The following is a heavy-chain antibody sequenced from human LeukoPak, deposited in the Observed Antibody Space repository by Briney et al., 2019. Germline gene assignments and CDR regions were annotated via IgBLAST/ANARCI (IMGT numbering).Heavy chain of an antibody. CDR1: VYTFTDYY. V-gene: IGHV1-2*02. Sequence: ASVGVSCKASVYTFTDYYIRWVRRAPGQGLEWMGGINPTSGGANYAQNFQGTVIMTRDTSITTAYMEQTSLSSDDTALYYCARAPGKDCTGGSCYSLPYYWGQGTLVTVSS. CDR3: ARAPGKDCTGGSCYSLPYY. D-gene: IGHD2-15*01. J-gene: IGHJ4*02. CDR2: INPTSGGA.